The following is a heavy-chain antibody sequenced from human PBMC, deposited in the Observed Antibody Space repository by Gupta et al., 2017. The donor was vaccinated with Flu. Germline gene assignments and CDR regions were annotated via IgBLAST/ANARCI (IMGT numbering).Heavy chain of an antibody. J-gene: IGHJ4*02. CDR2: ISSTSTTI. D-gene: IGHD6-19*01. CDR1: GFTFSDYY. CDR3: ARDRRFSSGWYDY. V-gene: IGHV3-11*01. Sequence: QVQLVESGGGLVKPGGSLRLSCAASGFTFSDYYMTWIRQAPGKGLEWVSYISSTSTTIFYADSVKGRFTISRDNAKNSLYLQMNSLRAEDTAIYYCARDRRFSSGWYDYWGQGALVSVSS.